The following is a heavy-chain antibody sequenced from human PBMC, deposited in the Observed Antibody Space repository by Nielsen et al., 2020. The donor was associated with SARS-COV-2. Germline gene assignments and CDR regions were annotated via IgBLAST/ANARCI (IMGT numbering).Heavy chain of an antibody. J-gene: IGHJ4*02. CDR3: ARVEFDIYDY. V-gene: IGHV3-64D*09. CDR2: ISSNVYST. D-gene: IGHD3-9*01. Sequence: GESLKISCSASGFTFSNYAMHWVRQAPGEGLEYVSAISSNVYSTYYADSVKGRFTISRDNSKNTLYLQMSSLRAEDTAVYYCARVEFDIYDYWGQGSLVTVSS. CDR1: GFTFSNYA.